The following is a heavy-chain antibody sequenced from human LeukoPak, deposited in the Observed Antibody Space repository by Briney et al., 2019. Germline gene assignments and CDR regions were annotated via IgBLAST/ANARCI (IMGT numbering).Heavy chain of an antibody. J-gene: IGHJ4*02. V-gene: IGHV3-21*01. D-gene: IGHD3-10*01. CDR1: GFTFSNYG. CDR2: ISSTSSYI. Sequence: GGSLRLSCAASGFTFSNYGMNWVRQAPGKGLEWVSSISSTSSYIYYADSVKGRFTISRDNAKNSVYLQMNSLGAEDTAVYYCARDGGGAYYYGSGAEFDYWGQGTLATVSS. CDR3: ARDGGGAYYYGSGAEFDY.